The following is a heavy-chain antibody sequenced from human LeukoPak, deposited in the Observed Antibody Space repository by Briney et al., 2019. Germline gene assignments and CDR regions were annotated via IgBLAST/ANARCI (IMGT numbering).Heavy chain of an antibody. Sequence: GESLKISCKSSGYSFTTYWIAWVRQMPGKGLEWMGIIYPGYSDTRYSPSFQGQVTISADKSISTAYLQWTSLKASDRAMYYCARVLIRGDEIDYWGQGTLVTVSP. CDR3: ARVLIRGDEIDY. V-gene: IGHV5-51*01. D-gene: IGHD2-21*01. CDR2: IYPGYSDT. CDR1: GYSFTTYW. J-gene: IGHJ4*02.